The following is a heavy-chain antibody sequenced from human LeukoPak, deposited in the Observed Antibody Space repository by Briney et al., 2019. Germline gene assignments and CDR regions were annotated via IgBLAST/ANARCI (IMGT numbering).Heavy chain of an antibody. CDR2: IYYSGST. D-gene: IGHD6-13*01. CDR1: GGSISSYY. Sequence: SETLSLTCTVSGGSISSYYWSWIRQPPGKGLEWIGYIYYSGSTNYNPSLKSRVTISVDTSKNQFSLNLSSVTAADTAVYYCARSKGSWSFDYWGQGTLVTVSS. V-gene: IGHV4-59*08. J-gene: IGHJ4*02. CDR3: ARSKGSWSFDY.